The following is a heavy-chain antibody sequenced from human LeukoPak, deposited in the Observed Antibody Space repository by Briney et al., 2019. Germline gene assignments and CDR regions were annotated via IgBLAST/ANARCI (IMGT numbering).Heavy chain of an antibody. CDR1: GGAINNFS. J-gene: IGHJ4*02. V-gene: IGHV4-59*01. Sequence: SETLSLTCSVSGGAINNFSWNWIRQPPGRGLEWIGYIHYTGGTSYLPSLKSRVTISLDASKNQFSLNLSSVSTADTAVYYCARSSMSTAQRFAIDSWGQGTLVTVSS. D-gene: IGHD5-18*01. CDR3: ARSSMSTAQRFAIDS. CDR2: IHYTGGT.